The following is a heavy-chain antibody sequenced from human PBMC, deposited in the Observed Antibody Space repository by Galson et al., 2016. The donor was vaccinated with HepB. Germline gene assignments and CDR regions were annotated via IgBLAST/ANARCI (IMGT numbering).Heavy chain of an antibody. Sequence: SVKVSCKVSGYTFANYYVTWVRQAPGQGLEWMGWVRTDNGDTNYAQKLQDRVAMTADTSTSTAYMELRSLRSDDTAVYYCARGHCTETNCYWNFDYWGQGTLVTVSP. CDR3: ARGHCTETNCYWNFDY. CDR1: GYTFANYY. CDR2: VRTDNGDT. V-gene: IGHV1-18*01. D-gene: IGHD2-2*01. J-gene: IGHJ4*02.